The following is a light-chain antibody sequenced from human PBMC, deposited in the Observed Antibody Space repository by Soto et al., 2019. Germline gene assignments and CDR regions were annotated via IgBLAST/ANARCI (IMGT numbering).Light chain of an antibody. CDR1: QDITSY. CDR3: QQTRAYPST. Sequence: ILLTQSPSSLSASVGDSVTITCRASQDITSYLAWYQQKPGKAPNLLIYGASTLQSGVPSRFSGSGSGTDFTLTISSLQAEDFASYYCQQTRAYPSTFGGGTKVDIK. J-gene: IGKJ4*01. V-gene: IGKV1-9*01. CDR2: GAS.